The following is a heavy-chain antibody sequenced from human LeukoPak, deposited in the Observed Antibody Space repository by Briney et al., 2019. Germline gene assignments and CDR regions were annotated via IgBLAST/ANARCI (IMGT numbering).Heavy chain of an antibody. CDR1: GFTFSSYS. CDR3: AREGYYCSGGSCYSDY. J-gene: IGHJ4*02. V-gene: IGHV3-48*01. CDR2: ISYSSTTI. D-gene: IGHD2-15*01. Sequence: GGSLRLSCAASGFTFSSYSMNWVRQAPGKGLEWVSYISYSSTTIYYADSVKGRFTISRDNAKNSLYLQMNSLRAEDTAVYYCAREGYYCSGGSCYSDYWGQGTLVTVSS.